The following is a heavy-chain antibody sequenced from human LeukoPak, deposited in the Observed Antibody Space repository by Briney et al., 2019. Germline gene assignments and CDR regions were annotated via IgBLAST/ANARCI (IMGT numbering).Heavy chain of an antibody. V-gene: IGHV4-59*01. CDR2: IHYSGRT. Sequence: PSETLSLTCTASDGSINSDFWTWIRQPPGKGMEWIGYIHYSGRTSYNPSLKSRVTISIDTSKNLFSRKLRSVTTADTAIYYCARIPDVSGWPFDYWGQGTLVTVSS. CDR1: DGSINSDF. J-gene: IGHJ4*02. D-gene: IGHD6-19*01. CDR3: ARIPDVSGWPFDY.